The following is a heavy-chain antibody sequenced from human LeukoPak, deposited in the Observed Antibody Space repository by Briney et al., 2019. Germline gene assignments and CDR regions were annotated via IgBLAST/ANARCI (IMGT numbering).Heavy chain of an antibody. CDR3: ARDRGIRPFDY. V-gene: IGHV4-39*02. Sequence: PSETLSLTCTVSGGSISSSSYYWGWIRQPPGKGLEWIGSIYYSGSTYYNPSLESRVTISVDTSKNQFSLKLSSVTAADTALYYCARDRGIRPFDYWGQGLLVTVSS. J-gene: IGHJ4*02. D-gene: IGHD1-1*01. CDR1: GGSISSSSYY. CDR2: IYYSGST.